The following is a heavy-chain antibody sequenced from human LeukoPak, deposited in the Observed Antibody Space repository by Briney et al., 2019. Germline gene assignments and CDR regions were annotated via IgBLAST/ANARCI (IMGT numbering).Heavy chain of an antibody. CDR2: ISDNGGST. D-gene: IGHD2-21*02. Sequence: GGSLRLSCTASGFTFRNYAMNWVRQAPGKGLQWVSVISDNGGSTDYADSVKGRFSISRDNSKNTLYLQMSSLRAEDTAIYYCAKDQHFVVLTSTFDYWGQGTLATVSS. V-gene: IGHV3-23*01. J-gene: IGHJ4*02. CDR3: AKDQHFVVLTSTFDY. CDR1: GFTFRNYA.